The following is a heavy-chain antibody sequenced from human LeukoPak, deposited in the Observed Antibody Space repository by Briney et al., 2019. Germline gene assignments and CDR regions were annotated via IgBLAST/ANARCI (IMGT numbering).Heavy chain of an antibody. J-gene: IGHJ4*02. CDR3: ARKRRDGYNWDH. CDR2: IGSGGADR. V-gene: IGHV3-21*01. D-gene: IGHD5-24*01. Sequence: GGSLRLSCAASGFTFSGYGMSWVRQAPGKGLEYVSAIGSGGADRYYADSVKGRFTISRDNAKNSLYLQMNSLRAEDTAVYYCARKRRDGYNWDHWGQGTLVTVSS. CDR1: GFTFSGYG.